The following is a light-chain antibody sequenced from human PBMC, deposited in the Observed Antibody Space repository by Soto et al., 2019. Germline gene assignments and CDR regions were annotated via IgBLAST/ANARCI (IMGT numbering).Light chain of an antibody. Sequence: QSALTQPPSASGSPGQSVTISCTGTSSDVGGYDLVSWYQQHPGKAPKLILYEVAKRPPGVPARFSGSKSGNTASLTVSGLQADDESDYYCSSFAGNNNLFGGGTKLTVL. CDR2: EVA. CDR3: SSFAGNNNL. V-gene: IGLV2-8*01. J-gene: IGLJ2*01. CDR1: SSDVGGYDL.